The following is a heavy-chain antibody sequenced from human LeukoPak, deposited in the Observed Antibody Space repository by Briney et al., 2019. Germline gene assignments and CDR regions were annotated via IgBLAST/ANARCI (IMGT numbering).Heavy chain of an antibody. J-gene: IGHJ3*02. CDR2: ISGSGGST. CDR1: GFTFSSYA. Sequence: GGSLRLSCAASGFTFSSYAMSWVRQAPGKGLEWVSAISGSGGSTYYADSVKGRFTISRDNSKNTLYLQMNSLRGEDTAVYYCTRERSSSHYDDAFDIWGQGTMVTVSS. D-gene: IGHD3-22*01. V-gene: IGHV3-23*01. CDR3: TRERSSSHYDDAFDI.